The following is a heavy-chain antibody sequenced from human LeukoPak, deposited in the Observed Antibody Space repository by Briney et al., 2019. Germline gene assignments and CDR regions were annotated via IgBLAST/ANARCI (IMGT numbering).Heavy chain of an antibody. CDR3: AGGRPYSGYSD. CDR1: GGSFSGYY. Sequence: SETLSLTCAVYGGSFSGYYWSWIRQPPGKGLEWIGEINHSGSTNYNPSLKSRVTISVDTSKNQFSLKLSSVTAADTAVYYCAGGRPYSGYSDWGQGTLVTVSS. J-gene: IGHJ4*02. CDR2: INHSGST. V-gene: IGHV4-34*01. D-gene: IGHD5-12*01.